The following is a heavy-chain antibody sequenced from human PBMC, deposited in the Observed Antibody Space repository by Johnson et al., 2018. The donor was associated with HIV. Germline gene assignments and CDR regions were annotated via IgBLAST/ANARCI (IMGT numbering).Heavy chain of an antibody. V-gene: IGHV3-30*03. Sequence: QVQLVESGGGLIQPGGSLRLSCAASGFTFSSYGMHWVRQAPGKGLEWVAVISYDGSNKYYADSVKGRFTISRDNSKNTLYLQRNSLRAEDTAVYYCARGVGVADDAFDIWGQGTMVTVSS. CDR1: GFTFSSYG. CDR3: ARGVGVADDAFDI. D-gene: IGHD6-19*01. CDR2: ISYDGSNK. J-gene: IGHJ3*02.